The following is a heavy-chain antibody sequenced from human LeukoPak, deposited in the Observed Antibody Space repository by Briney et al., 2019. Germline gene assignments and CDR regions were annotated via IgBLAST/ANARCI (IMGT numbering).Heavy chain of an antibody. CDR2: ISSSSSTI. CDR1: GFTFSSYS. J-gene: IGHJ4*02. CDR3: ASTIFGVVN. Sequence: PGGSLRLSCAASGFTFSSYSMNWARQAPGKGLEWVSYISSSSSTIYYADSVKGRFTISRDNAKNSLYLQMNSLRAEDTAVYYCASTIFGVVNWGQGTLVTVSS. V-gene: IGHV3-48*04. D-gene: IGHD3-3*01.